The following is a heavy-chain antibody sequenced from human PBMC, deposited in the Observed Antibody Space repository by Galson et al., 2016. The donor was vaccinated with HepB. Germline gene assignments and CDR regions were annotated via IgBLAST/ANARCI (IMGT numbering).Heavy chain of an antibody. Sequence: SLRLSCAASGFILEVYVMHWVRQPPGKGLEWVSGINCNGGSIDYVDSVKGRFTVSRDNAKNSLYLQMNSLRADDTALYYCVKGKGRYDDRSGLAYHLDYWGQGTPVTVSS. D-gene: IGHD6-19*01. CDR3: VKGKGRYDDRSGLAYHLDY. J-gene: IGHJ4*02. CDR2: INCNGGSI. CDR1: GFILEVYV. V-gene: IGHV3-9*01.